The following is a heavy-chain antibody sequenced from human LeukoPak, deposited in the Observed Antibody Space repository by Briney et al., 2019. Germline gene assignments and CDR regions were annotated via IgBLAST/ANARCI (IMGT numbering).Heavy chain of an antibody. J-gene: IGHJ6*02. CDR2: ISGSGGST. D-gene: IGHD3-16*02. V-gene: IGHV3-23*01. Sequence: PGGSLRLSCAASGFTFSSYAMSWVRQAPGKGLEWVSAISGSGGSTYYADSVKGRFTISRDNSKNTLYLQMNSLRAEDTAVYYCASGYYDYVWGSSRAVGMDVWGQGTTVTVSS. CDR1: GFTFSSYA. CDR3: ASGYYDYVWGSSRAVGMDV.